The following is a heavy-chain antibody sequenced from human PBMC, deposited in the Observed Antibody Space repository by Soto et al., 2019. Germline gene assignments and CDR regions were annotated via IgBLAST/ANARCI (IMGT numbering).Heavy chain of an antibody. J-gene: IGHJ4*02. D-gene: IGHD5-12*01. CDR3: HGYGY. Sequence: EVQVVESGGGLIQPGGSLRLSCAVSGFTVTINYMSWVRQAPGKGLEWVSVIYSGGTIYYADSVKGRFTISRDTSKNTLYLQMNSLRGEDTAVYYCHGYGYWGQGTQVTVSS. CDR2: IYSGGTI. CDR1: GFTVTINY. V-gene: IGHV3-53*01.